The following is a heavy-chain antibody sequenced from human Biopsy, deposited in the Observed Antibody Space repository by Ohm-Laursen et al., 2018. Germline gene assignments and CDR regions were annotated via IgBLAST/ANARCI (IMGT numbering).Heavy chain of an antibody. V-gene: IGHV1-46*01. CDR3: ARDETGSSVFGPYYYGMDV. D-gene: IGHD3-9*01. Sequence: ASVKVSCKASGYSFTKYYINWVRQAPGQGLEWMGIINPTGGTTSYAEKFQGRVTLTRDTSTGTVYLELNSLIYEDTAQYYCARDETGSSVFGPYYYGMDVWGQGTTVTVSS. CDR2: INPTGGTT. J-gene: IGHJ6*02. CDR1: GYSFTKYY.